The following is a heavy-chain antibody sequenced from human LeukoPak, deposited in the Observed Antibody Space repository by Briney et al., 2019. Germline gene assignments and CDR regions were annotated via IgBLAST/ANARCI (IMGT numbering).Heavy chain of an antibody. Sequence: SETLSLTCTVSGGSISSYYWSWIRQPPGKGLEWIGYIYYSGSTNYNPSLKSRVTISVDTSKNQFSLKLSSVTAADTAVYYCARHYSSGWYGYXGQGTLVTVSS. CDR1: GGSISSYY. J-gene: IGHJ4*02. V-gene: IGHV4-59*01. D-gene: IGHD6-19*01. CDR2: IYYSGST. CDR3: ARHYSSGWYGY.